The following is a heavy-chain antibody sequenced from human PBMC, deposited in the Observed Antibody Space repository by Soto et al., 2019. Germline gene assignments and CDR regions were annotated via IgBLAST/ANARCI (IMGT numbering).Heavy chain of an antibody. Sequence: GGSLRLSCAASGFTFSIYAMSWVRQAPGKGLEWVSALSGRGDSTFSADSVKGRFTISRDNSKNTLFLQMNSLRAEDTAMYYCAKDRRGYSYQFDYWGQGALVTVSS. D-gene: IGHD5-18*01. V-gene: IGHV3-23*01. CDR3: AKDRRGYSYQFDY. J-gene: IGHJ4*02. CDR2: LSGRGDST. CDR1: GFTFSIYA.